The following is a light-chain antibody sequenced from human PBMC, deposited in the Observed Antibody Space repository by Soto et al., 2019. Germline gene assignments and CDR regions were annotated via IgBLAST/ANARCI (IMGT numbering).Light chain of an antibody. J-gene: IGKJ1*01. Sequence: EMVLTQSPGTRSLSPGERATLSGRASQSFRSHYLAWYQQKPGQAPRLLISGAHNRAPGIPDRFSGSESGTDFTLRISRLEPEDFAVYYCQQYGSSVTFGQGTKVEIK. CDR2: GAH. CDR3: QQYGSSVT. CDR1: QSFRSHY. V-gene: IGKV3-20*01.